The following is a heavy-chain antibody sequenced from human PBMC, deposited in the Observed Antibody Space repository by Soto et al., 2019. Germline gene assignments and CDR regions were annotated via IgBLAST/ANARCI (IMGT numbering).Heavy chain of an antibody. CDR2: IYYSGST. V-gene: IGHV4-59*01. D-gene: IGHD2-2*01. J-gene: IGHJ6*03. CDR3: ARAPLGYCSSATCYSYYMDV. CDR1: GGSISSDY. Sequence: SETLSLTCTVSGGSISSDYWSWVRQPPGKGLEWIGYIYYSGSTNYNPSLQSRVTISVDRSKNQFSLNLSSATAADTAVYYCARAPLGYCSSATCYSYYMDVWGKGTTVTVSS.